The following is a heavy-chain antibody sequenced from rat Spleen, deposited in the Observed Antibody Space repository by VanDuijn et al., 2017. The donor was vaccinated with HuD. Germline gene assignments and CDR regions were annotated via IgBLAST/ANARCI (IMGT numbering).Heavy chain of an antibody. Sequence: EVQLVESGGGLVQPGRSLKVSCAASGFTFSDFGMAWVRQAPTTGLEWVATISYGDSSGHSGTYYRDSVRGRFTISRDDAKSTLSLQMDSLRSEDTATYYCARPTEGIAWFAYWGQGTLVTVSS. CDR1: GFTFSDFG. CDR2: ISYGDSSGHSGT. V-gene: IGHV5-29*01. D-gene: IGHD1-11*01. CDR3: ARPTEGIAWFAY. J-gene: IGHJ3*01.